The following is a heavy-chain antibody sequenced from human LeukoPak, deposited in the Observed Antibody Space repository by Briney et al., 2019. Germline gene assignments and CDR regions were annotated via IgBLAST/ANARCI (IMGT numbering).Heavy chain of an antibody. CDR1: GFTFSSYW. CDR3: ASRGDTAMVNYYYYYYMDV. V-gene: IGHV3-7*01. CDR2: IKQDGSEK. Sequence: GGSLRLSCAASGFTFSSYWMSWVRQAPGKGLEWVANIKQDGSEKYYVASVKGRFTISRDNAKNSLYLQMNSLRAEDTAVYYCASRGDTAMVNYYYYYYMDVWGKGTTVTVSS. D-gene: IGHD5-18*01. J-gene: IGHJ6*03.